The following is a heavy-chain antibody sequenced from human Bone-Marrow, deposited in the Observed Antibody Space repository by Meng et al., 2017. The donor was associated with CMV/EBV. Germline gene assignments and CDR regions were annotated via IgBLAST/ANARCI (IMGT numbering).Heavy chain of an antibody. CDR3: ASLSLLAARARNYFDY. CDR2: IIPIFGTA. D-gene: IGHD6-6*01. CDR1: GGTFSSYA. J-gene: IGHJ4*02. Sequence: SVKVSCKASGGTFSSYAISWVRQAPGQGLEWMGGIIPIFGTANYAQKFQGRVTITTDESTSTAYMELSSLRSEDTAVYYCASLSLLAARARNYFDYWGQGTLVTGSS. V-gene: IGHV1-69*05.